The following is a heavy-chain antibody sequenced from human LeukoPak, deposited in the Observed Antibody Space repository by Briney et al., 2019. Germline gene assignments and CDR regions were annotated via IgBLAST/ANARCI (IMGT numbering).Heavy chain of an antibody. Sequence: PGRSLRLSCAASGFTFDDYAMHWVWQAPGKGLEWVSGISWNSGSIGYADSVKGRFTISRDNAKNSLYLQMNSLRAEDTALYYCAKGGLESYYYYMDVWGKGTTVTVSS. CDR2: ISWNSGSI. CDR1: GFTFDDYA. J-gene: IGHJ6*03. CDR3: AKGGLESYYYYMDV. V-gene: IGHV3-9*01. D-gene: IGHD1-1*01.